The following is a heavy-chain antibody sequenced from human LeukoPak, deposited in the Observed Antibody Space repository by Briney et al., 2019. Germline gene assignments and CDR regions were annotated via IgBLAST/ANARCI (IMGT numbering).Heavy chain of an antibody. CDR1: GGIFSNYA. CDR3: AREDIVVVPPSRPFDP. J-gene: IGHJ5*02. Sequence: ASVKVSCKTSGGIFSNYAISWVRQAPGQGLEWMGGIILIFGKANYLQDFQGRLTITADESTSTAYMELSSLTSEDTAMYYCAREDIVVVPPSRPFDPWGQGTLVTVSS. V-gene: IGHV1-69*13. CDR2: IILIFGKA. D-gene: IGHD2-2*01.